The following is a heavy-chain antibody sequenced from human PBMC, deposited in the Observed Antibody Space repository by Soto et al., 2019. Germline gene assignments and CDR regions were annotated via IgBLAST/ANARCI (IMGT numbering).Heavy chain of an antibody. J-gene: IGHJ5*02. CDR2: ISSSSSYI. Sequence: EVQLVESGGGLVKPGGSLRLSFAASGFTFSSYSMNWVRQAPGKGLEWVSSISSSSSYIYYADSVKGRFTISRDNAKNSLYLQMNSLRAEDTAVYYCARHRAVGVLRFLEWFDPWGQGTLVTVSS. CDR1: GFTFSSYS. CDR3: ARHRAVGVLRFLEWFDP. V-gene: IGHV3-21*01. D-gene: IGHD3-3*01.